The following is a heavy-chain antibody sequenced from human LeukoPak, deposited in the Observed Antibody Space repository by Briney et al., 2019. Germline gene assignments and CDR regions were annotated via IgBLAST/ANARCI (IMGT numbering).Heavy chain of an antibody. CDR3: VRDSGSYYGVDY. CDR2: IWYDGSNK. D-gene: IGHD1-26*01. J-gene: IGHJ4*02. V-gene: IGHV3-33*01. Sequence: GGSLRLSCAASGFTFSSYGMHWVRQAPGKGLEWVAVIWYDGSNKYYADSVKGRFTISRDNSKNTLYLQMNSLRAEDTAVYYCVRDSGSYYGVDYWGQGTLVTVSS. CDR1: GFTFSSYG.